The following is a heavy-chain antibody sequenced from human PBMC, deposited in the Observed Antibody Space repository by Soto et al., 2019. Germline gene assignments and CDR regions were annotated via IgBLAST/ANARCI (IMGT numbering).Heavy chain of an antibody. CDR2: INPNSGGT. CDR1: GYTFTGYY. V-gene: IGHV1-2*02. J-gene: IGHJ6*02. Sequence: AASVKVSCKASGYTFTGYYMHWVRQAPGQGLEWMGWINPNSGGTNYAQKFQGRVTMTWDTSISTAYMELSRLRSDDTAVYYCARTYYYDSSGYYPSYYYYYGMDVWGQGTTVTVSS. D-gene: IGHD3-22*01. CDR3: ARTYYYDSSGYYPSYYYYYGMDV.